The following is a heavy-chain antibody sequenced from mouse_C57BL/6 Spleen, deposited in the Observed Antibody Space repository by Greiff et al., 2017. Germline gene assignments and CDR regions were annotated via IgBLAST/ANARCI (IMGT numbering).Heavy chain of an antibody. Sequence: VKLQQPGAELVRPGTSVKLSCKASGYTFTSYWMHWVKQRPGQGLEWIGVIDPSDSYTNYNQKFKGKATLTVDTSSSTAYMQLSSLTSEDSAVYYCATAQATSPWFAYWGQGTLVTVSA. J-gene: IGHJ3*01. D-gene: IGHD3-2*02. CDR3: ATAQATSPWFAY. CDR2: IDPSDSYT. V-gene: IGHV1-59*01. CDR1: GYTFTSYW.